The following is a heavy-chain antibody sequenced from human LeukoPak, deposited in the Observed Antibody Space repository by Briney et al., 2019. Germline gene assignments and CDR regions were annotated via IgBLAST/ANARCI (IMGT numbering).Heavy chain of an antibody. CDR2: IYYSGST. CDR3: ATHPIITGTTSLVY. V-gene: IGHV4-59*01. Sequence: PSETLSLTCTVSGGSISSYYWSWIRQTPGKGLEWIGYIYYSGSTNYNPSLKSRVTISVDTSKNQFSLKLSSVTAADTAVYYCATHPIITGTTSLVYWGQGTLATVSS. CDR1: GGSISSYY. D-gene: IGHD1-7*01. J-gene: IGHJ4*02.